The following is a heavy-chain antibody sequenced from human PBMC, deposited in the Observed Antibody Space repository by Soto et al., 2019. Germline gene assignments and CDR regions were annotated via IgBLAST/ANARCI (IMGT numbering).Heavy chain of an antibody. V-gene: IGHV1-3*01. Sequence: ASVKVSCKASGYTFTSYAMHWVRQAPGQRLEWMGWINAGNGNTKYSQKFQGRVTITRDTSASTAYMELSSLRSEDTAVYYCARYSSSSYYYYMDVWGKGTTVTVSS. J-gene: IGHJ6*03. CDR2: INAGNGNT. D-gene: IGHD6-6*01. CDR3: ARYSSSSYYYYMDV. CDR1: GYTFTSYA.